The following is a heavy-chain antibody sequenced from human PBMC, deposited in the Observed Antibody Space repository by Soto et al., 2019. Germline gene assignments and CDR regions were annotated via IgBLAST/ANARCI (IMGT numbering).Heavy chain of an antibody. D-gene: IGHD2-15*01. Sequence: QVQLVESGGGVVQPGRSLRLSCAASGFTFSSYGMHWVRQAPGKGLEWVAVISYDGSNKYYADSVKGRFTISRDNSKNTLSEQMNSLRAEHTTVYYCAKYLRKVVVAAPFDYWGQGTLVTVSS. CDR1: GFTFSSYG. CDR3: AKYLRKVVVAAPFDY. J-gene: IGHJ4*02. CDR2: ISYDGSNK. V-gene: IGHV3-30*18.